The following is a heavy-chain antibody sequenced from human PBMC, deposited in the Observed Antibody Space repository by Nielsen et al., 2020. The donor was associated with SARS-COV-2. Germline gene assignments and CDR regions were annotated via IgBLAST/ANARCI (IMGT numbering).Heavy chain of an antibody. D-gene: IGHD3-3*01. CDR3: AREGRKLPLDY. Sequence: GESLKISCAASGFIFSDYYMSWVRQAPGKELEWVSYISSTGYTNYADSVRGRFTISRDNAKNSLYLQMNALRAEDTAVYYCAREGRKLPLDYWGQGTLVTVSS. J-gene: IGHJ4*02. CDR2: ISSTGYT. CDR1: GFIFSDYY. V-gene: IGHV3-11*05.